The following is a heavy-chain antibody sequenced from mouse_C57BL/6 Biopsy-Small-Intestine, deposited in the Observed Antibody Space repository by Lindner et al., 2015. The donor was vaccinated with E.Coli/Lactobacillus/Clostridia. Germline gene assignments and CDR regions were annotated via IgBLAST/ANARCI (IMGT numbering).Heavy chain of an antibody. J-gene: IGHJ4*01. CDR2: VYYSGTI. Sequence: VQLQESGPGLVKPSQTVFLTCTVTGISITTGNYRWSWIRQFPGNKLEWIGYVYYSGTITYNPSLTSRTTITRDTPKNQFFLEMNSLTAEDTATYYCARDYGNYYAMDYWGQGTSVTVSS. CDR1: GISITTGNYR. V-gene: IGHV3-5*01. D-gene: IGHD2-1*01. CDR3: ARDYGNYYAMDY.